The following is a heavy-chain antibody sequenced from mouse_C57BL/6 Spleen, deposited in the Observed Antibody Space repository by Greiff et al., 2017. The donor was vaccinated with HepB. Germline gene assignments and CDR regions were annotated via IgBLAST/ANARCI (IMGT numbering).Heavy chain of an antibody. CDR3: ARRDYDEGGDFDY. CDR1: GYAFSSYW. V-gene: IGHV1-80*01. Sequence: VQLQQSGAELVKPGASVKISCKASGYAFSSYWMNWVKQRPGKGLEWIGQIYPGDGDTNYNGKFKGKAILTADKSSSTAYMQLSSLTSEDSAVYFCARRDYDEGGDFDYWGQGTTLTVSS. J-gene: IGHJ2*01. CDR2: IYPGDGDT. D-gene: IGHD2-4*01.